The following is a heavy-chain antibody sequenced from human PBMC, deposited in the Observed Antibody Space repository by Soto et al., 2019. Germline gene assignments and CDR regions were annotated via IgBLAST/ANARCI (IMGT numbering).Heavy chain of an antibody. CDR2: IIPIFGTA. CDR1: GGTFSSYA. Sequence: SVKVSCKASGGTFSSYAISWVRQAPGQGLEWMGGIIPIFGTANYAQKFQGRVTITADESTSTAYMELSSLRSEDTAVYYCARRSAAAGVDYYGMDVWGQGTTVTVSS. CDR3: ARRSAAAGVDYYGMDV. J-gene: IGHJ6*02. D-gene: IGHD6-13*01. V-gene: IGHV1-69*13.